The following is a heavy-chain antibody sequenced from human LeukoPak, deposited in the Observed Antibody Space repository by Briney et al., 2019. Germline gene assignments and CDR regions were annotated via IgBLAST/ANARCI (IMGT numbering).Heavy chain of an antibody. CDR3: ARDWNVWYFDY. CDR1: GFTFSSYG. J-gene: IGHJ4*02. CDR2: IWYDGSNK. V-gene: IGHV3-33*01. D-gene: IGHD1-1*01. Sequence: PGGSLRLSCAASGFTFSSYGMHWVRQAPGKGLEWVALIWYDGSNKYYADSVKGRLTISRDNSKNTLYLQMDSLRAEDTAVYYCARDWNVWYFDYWGQGTLVTVSS.